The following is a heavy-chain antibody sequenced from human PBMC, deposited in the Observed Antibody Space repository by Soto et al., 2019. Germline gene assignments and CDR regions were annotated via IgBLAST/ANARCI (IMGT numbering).Heavy chain of an antibody. D-gene: IGHD3-10*01. CDR1: GFTFISYS. J-gene: IGHJ4*02. V-gene: IGHV3-48*02. Sequence: XGSLRLACAASGFTFISYSLNWVRQAPGKGLDWVSYISSSSSTIYYADSVKGRFTISRDNAKNSLYLQMNSLRDEDTAVYYCARDRGIYFDYWGQGTLVTVSS. CDR2: ISSSSSTI. CDR3: ARDRGIYFDY.